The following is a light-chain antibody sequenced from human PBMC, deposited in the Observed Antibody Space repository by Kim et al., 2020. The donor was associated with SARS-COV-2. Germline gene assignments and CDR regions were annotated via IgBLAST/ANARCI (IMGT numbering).Light chain of an antibody. Sequence: QSVLAQPPSVSGAPGQRVTISCTGNTSNIGADYDVHWYQQIPGTAPKLLIYGNVNRPSGVPDRFSASRSDTSASLAITGLQAEDEADYYCQSYDRSLSSYVFGPGTKVTVL. CDR2: GNV. V-gene: IGLV1-40*01. J-gene: IGLJ1*01. CDR1: TSNIGADYD. CDR3: QSYDRSLSSYV.